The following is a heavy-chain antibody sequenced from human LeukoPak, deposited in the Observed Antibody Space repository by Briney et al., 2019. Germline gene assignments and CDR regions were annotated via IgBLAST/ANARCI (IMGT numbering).Heavy chain of an antibody. D-gene: IGHD6-19*01. J-gene: IGHJ4*02. V-gene: IGHV1-69*13. CDR1: GGTFSSYA. CDR3: ARDIAVAGTVGYFDY. Sequence: GASVKVSCKASGGTFSSYAISWVRQAPGQGLEWMGGIIPIFGTANYAQKFQGRVTITADESTSTAYMELSSLRSEDTAVYYCARDIAVAGTVGYFDYWGQGTLATASS. CDR2: IIPIFGTA.